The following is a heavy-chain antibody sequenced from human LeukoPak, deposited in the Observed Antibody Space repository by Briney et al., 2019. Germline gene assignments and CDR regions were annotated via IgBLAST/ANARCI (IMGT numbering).Heavy chain of an antibody. D-gene: IGHD3-22*01. CDR1: GFTVSSNY. Sequence: PGGSLRLSCAASGFTVSSNYMSWVRQAPGKGLEWVSVIYSGGSTYYADSVKGRFTISRDNSKNTLYLQMNSLRAEDTAVYYCARDFDYYDSSGALLGVWGKGTTVTVSS. CDR2: IYSGGST. CDR3: ARDFDYYDSSGALLGV. V-gene: IGHV3-53*01. J-gene: IGHJ6*04.